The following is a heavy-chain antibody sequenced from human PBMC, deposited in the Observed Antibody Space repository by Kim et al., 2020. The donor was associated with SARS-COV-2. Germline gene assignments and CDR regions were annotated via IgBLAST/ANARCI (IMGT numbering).Heavy chain of an antibody. D-gene: IGHD3-22*01. J-gene: IGHJ3*02. CDR2: INAGNGNT. V-gene: IGHV1-3*01. Sequence: ASVKVSCKASGYTFTSYAMHWVRQAPGQRLEWMGWINAGNGNTKYSQKFQGRVTITRDTSASTAYMELSSLRSEDTAVYYCARDLLGRITMIVVGNHAFDIWGQGTMVTVSS. CDR3: ARDLLGRITMIVVGNHAFDI. CDR1: GYTFTSYA.